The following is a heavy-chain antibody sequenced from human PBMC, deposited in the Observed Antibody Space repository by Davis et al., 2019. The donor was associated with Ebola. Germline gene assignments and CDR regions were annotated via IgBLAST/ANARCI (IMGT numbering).Heavy chain of an antibody. Sequence: PGGSLRLSCKGSGYSFTSYWIGWVRQMPGKGLEWMGIIYPGDSDTRYSPSFQGQVTISADKSISTAYLQWSSLKASDTAMYYCASQGRLPDSSSWYDYYYYGMDVWGQGTTVTVSS. CDR1: GYSFTSYW. V-gene: IGHV5-51*01. CDR3: ASQGRLPDSSSWYDYYYYGMDV. CDR2: IYPGDSDT. J-gene: IGHJ6*02. D-gene: IGHD6-13*01.